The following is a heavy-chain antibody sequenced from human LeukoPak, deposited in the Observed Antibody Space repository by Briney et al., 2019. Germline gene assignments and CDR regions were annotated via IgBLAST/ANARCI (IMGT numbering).Heavy chain of an antibody. CDR3: ARDLPYCGGDCLTFDY. D-gene: IGHD2-21*01. CDR1: GFIFSSYR. CDR2: ISSSSSYI. J-gene: IGHJ4*02. V-gene: IGHV3-21*01. Sequence: GGSLRLSCAASGFIFSSYRMNWVRQAPGKGLEWVSSISSSSSYIYYADSVKGRFTISRDNAKNSLYLQMNSLRAEDTAVYYCARDLPYCGGDCLTFDYWGQGTLVSVSS.